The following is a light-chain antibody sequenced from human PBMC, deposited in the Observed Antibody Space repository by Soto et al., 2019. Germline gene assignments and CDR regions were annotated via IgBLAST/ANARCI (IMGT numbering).Light chain of an antibody. J-gene: IGLJ3*02. V-gene: IGLV2-14*01. CDR3: SSYTSSNPWV. CDR2: EVS. Sequence: QSALTQPASVSGSPGQSITISCTGISSDVGGYNYVSWYQQHPGKAPKVMIYEVSNRPSGVSNRFSGSKSGNTASLTISGLQTEDEADYYCSSYTSSNPWVFGGGTKLTVL. CDR1: SSDVGGYNY.